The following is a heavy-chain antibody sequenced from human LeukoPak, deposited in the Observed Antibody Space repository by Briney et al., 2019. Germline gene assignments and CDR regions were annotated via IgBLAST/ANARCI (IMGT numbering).Heavy chain of an antibody. CDR1: GGSFSNYY. D-gene: IGHD4-17*01. J-gene: IGHJ6*03. CDR2: INDSGTI. Sequence: SETLSLTCAVYGGSFSNYYWSWIRQPPGKGLEWIGEINDSGTINYNPSLMSRVTISVDKSKNQFSLKLSSVTAADTAVYYCARRWDYGRNYYIDVWGKGATVSVSS. CDR3: ARRWDYGRNYYIDV. V-gene: IGHV4-34*01.